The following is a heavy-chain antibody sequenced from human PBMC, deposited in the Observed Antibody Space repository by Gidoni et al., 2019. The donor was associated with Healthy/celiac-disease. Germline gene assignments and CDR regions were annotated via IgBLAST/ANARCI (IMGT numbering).Heavy chain of an antibody. CDR3: TRSLEDILTGYYDDY. J-gene: IGHJ4*02. Sequence: EVQLVESGGGLVQPGRSLRLSFTAHGFTVGDYAMSWVRQAPGKGREWVGFIRSKAYGGTTEYAASVKGRFTISRDDSKSIAYLQMNSLKTEDTAVYYCTRSLEDILTGYYDDYWGQGTLVTVSS. D-gene: IGHD3-9*01. V-gene: IGHV3-49*04. CDR1: GFTVGDYA. CDR2: IRSKAYGGTT.